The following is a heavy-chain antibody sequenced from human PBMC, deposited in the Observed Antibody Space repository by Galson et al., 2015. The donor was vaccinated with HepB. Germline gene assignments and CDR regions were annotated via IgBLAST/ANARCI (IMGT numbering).Heavy chain of an antibody. D-gene: IGHD5-12*01. J-gene: IGHJ6*02. CDR2: ISWNSGSI. V-gene: IGHV3-9*01. CDR3: AKDIVATIMRHYYYYGMDV. Sequence: SLRLSCAASGFTFDDYAMHWVRQAPGKGLEWVSGISWNSGSIGYADSVKGRFTISRDNAKNSLYLQMNSLRAEDTALYYCAKDIVATIMRHYYYYGMDVWGQGTTVTVSS. CDR1: GFTFDDYA.